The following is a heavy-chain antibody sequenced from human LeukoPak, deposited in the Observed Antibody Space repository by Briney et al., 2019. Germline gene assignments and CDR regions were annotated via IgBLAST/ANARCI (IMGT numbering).Heavy chain of an antibody. J-gene: IGHJ4*02. V-gene: IGHV1-24*01. Sequence: ASVKVSCKVSGYTLTELSMHWVRQAPGKGLEWMGGFDPEDGEPIYVQNFQGRFTMTEDTSTDTVYMELSSLRSEDSAVYYCATLEDFAVEMATDWGQGTLVTVSS. D-gene: IGHD5-24*01. CDR1: GYTLTELS. CDR2: FDPEDGEP. CDR3: ATLEDFAVEMATD.